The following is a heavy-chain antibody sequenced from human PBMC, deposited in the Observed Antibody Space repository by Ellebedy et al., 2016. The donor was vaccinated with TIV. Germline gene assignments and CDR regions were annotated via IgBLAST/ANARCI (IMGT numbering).Heavy chain of an antibody. CDR1: GGSISTYY. D-gene: IGHD4-17*01. Sequence: MPSETLSLTCTVAGGSISTYYWSWIRQAPGMGLEWIGYVYNRGTTNYNPSLRSRFTMSLEASKNLFSLTLTSVTAADTAVYYCARRAALDDYATVAFDLWGRGTMVTVSS. CDR3: ARRAALDDYATVAFDL. J-gene: IGHJ3*01. V-gene: IGHV4-59*01. CDR2: VYNRGTT.